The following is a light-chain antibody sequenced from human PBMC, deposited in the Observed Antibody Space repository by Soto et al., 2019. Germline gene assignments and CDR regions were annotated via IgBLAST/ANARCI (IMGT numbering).Light chain of an antibody. V-gene: IGKV3-20*01. CDR1: QNVDSSY. CDR3: QQYGSSPLT. Sequence: EIVLTQSPGTLSLSPGERATLSCRASQNVDSSYLAWYQHKRGQAPRLLIYAAASRAPGLPDRFSGSGSGTDFTLTINRLEPEDYAVYYCQQYGSSPLTFGQVTKLEI. CDR2: AAA. J-gene: IGKJ2*01.